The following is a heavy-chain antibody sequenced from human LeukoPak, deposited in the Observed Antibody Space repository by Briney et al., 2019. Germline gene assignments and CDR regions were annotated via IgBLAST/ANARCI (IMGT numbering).Heavy chain of an antibody. CDR1: GFTFSTYW. Sequence: GGSLRLSCAASGFTFSTYWMTWVRQAPGKGQEWVASIKGDGSEKYYVDSVKGRFTISRDNAKNSLHLQMNSLRVEDTAVYYCARSFYECGLWGQGTLVTVSS. CDR3: ARSFYECGL. V-gene: IGHV3-7*01. J-gene: IGHJ4*02. CDR2: IKGDGSEK. D-gene: IGHD3-16*02.